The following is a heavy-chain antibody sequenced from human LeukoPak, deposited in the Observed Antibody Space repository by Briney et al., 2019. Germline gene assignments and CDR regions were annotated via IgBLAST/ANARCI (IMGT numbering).Heavy chain of an antibody. CDR3: AREYYYGSGSQNNRGRYYYYYMDV. CDR1: GYTFTGYY. V-gene: IGHV1-2*02. Sequence: VASVKVSCKASGYTFTGYYMHWVRQAPGQGLEWMGWINPNSGGTNYAQKFQGRVTMTRDTSISTAYMELSRLRSDDTAVYYCAREYYYGSGSQNNRGRYYYYYMDVWGKGTTVTISS. J-gene: IGHJ6*03. D-gene: IGHD3-10*01. CDR2: INPNSGGT.